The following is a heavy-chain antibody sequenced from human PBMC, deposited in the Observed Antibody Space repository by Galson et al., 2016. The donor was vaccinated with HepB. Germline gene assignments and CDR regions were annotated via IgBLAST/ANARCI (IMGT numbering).Heavy chain of an antibody. D-gene: IGHD6-19*01. V-gene: IGHV6-1*01. J-gene: IGHJ4*02. Sequence: CAISGDSVSGNRVSWNWIRQSPSRGLEWLGRTYYRSKWHYDSAVSVKSRIMINPDTSRNLLSLQLNSVTPEDSAVYFCARGGCGAEVADFHYWGQGSLVTVSS. CDR1: GDSVSGNRVS. CDR3: ARGGCGAEVADFHY. CDR2: TYYRSKWHY.